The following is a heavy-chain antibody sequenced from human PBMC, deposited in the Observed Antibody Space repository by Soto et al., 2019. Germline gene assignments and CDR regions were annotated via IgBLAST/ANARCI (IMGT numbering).Heavy chain of an antibody. CDR3: ARSVSVELARQVYFDH. CDR2: ISGSSVSHT. V-gene: IGHV3-11*05. Sequence: QVQLVESGGGLVNPGGSLRLSCAASGFTFSDYYMSWIRQAPGKGLECISFISGSSVSHTNYADSVKGRFTISRDNAKNSLYLQINNLRAEDTAVYYCARSVSVELARQVYFDHWGQGALVIVSS. D-gene: IGHD2-8*02. J-gene: IGHJ4*02. CDR1: GFTFSDYY.